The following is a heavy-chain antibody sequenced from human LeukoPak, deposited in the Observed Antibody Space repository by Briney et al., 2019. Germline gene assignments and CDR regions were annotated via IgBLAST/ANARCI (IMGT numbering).Heavy chain of an antibody. J-gene: IGHJ5*02. CDR2: ISGYDGST. CDR1: GYTFTTYG. D-gene: IGHD2-2*01. CDR3: ARDCSTSCYWFDP. Sequence: ASVKVSCKASGYTFTTYGISWVRQAHGQGLXXXXXISGYDGSTKYAQKLQGRVTMTTDTSTSTAYMELRSLRSDDTAVYYCARDCSTSCYWFDPWGQGTLVTVAS. V-gene: IGHV1-18*01.